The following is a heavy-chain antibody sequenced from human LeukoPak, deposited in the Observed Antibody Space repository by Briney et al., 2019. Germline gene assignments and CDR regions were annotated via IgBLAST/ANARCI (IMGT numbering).Heavy chain of an antibody. J-gene: IGHJ4*02. D-gene: IGHD3-10*01. V-gene: IGHV3-49*04. CDR3: NIKHGGY. CDR2: IRSKAYGGTT. CDR1: GFTFGDYA. Sequence: GGSLRLSCTASGFTFGDYAMSWVRQAPGKGLEWVGFIRSKAYGGTTEYAASVKGRFTISRDDSKSIAYLQMNSLKTEDTAVYYCNIKHGGYWGQGTLVTVSS.